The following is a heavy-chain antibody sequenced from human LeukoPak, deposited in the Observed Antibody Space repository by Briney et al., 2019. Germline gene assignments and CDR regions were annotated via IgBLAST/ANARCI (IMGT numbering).Heavy chain of an antibody. CDR2: ISDKGDNT. CDR3: AKGLMRTAMVPPFDY. D-gene: IGHD5-18*01. CDR1: GFSFNYYA. V-gene: IGHV3-23*01. Sequence: PGGSLRLSCAASGFSFNYYAMNWVRQAPGKGLEWVSFISDKGDNTYYADSVKGRFTISRDNSKNTLYLQMNSLRAEDTAVYYCAKGLMRTAMVPPFDYWGQGTLVTVSS. J-gene: IGHJ4*02.